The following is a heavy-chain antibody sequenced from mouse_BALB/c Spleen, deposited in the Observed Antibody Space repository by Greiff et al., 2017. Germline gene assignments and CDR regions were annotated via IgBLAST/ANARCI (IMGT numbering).Heavy chain of an antibody. Sequence: EVKLVESGPGLVKPSQSLSLTCSVTGYSITSGYYWNWIRQFPGNKLEWMGYISYDGSNNYNPSLKNRISITRDTSKNQFFLKLNSVTTEDTATYYCAREGSPYAMDYWGQGTSVTVSS. J-gene: IGHJ4*01. V-gene: IGHV3-6*02. CDR1: GYSITSGYY. D-gene: IGHD1-1*02. CDR2: ISYDGSN. CDR3: AREGSPYAMDY.